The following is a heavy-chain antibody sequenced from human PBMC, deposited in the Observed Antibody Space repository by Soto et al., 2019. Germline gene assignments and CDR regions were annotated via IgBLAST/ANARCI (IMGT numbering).Heavy chain of an antibody. CDR2: ISYEGSNK. Sequence: GGSLRLSCAASGFTFSSYAMHWVRQAPGTGLEWVAVISYEGSNKYYADSVKGRFTISRDNSKNTLYLQMNSLRTEDTAVYYCARVLGGMATVPFDYWGQGALVIVSS. CDR3: ARVLGGMATVPFDY. D-gene: IGHD4-4*01. J-gene: IGHJ4*02. V-gene: IGHV3-30-3*01. CDR1: GFTFSSYA.